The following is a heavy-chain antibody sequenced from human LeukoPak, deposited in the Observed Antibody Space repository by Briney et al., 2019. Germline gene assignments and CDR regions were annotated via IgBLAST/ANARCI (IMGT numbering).Heavy chain of an antibody. CDR1: GFTFATSA. V-gene: IGHV3-23*01. CDR2: ISGSGGST. Sequence: GGSLRLSCAATGFTFATSAMSWVPHAPGKGLEWVSAISGSGGSTYYADSVKGRFTISRDNSKNTLYLQMNSLRAEDTAVYYCAKDYDYDNYYYYYGMDVWGQGTTVTVSS. CDR3: AKDYDYDNYYYYYGMDV. J-gene: IGHJ6*02. D-gene: IGHD3-22*01.